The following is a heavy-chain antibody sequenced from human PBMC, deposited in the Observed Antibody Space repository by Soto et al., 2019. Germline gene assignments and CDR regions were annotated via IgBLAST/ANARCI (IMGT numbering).Heavy chain of an antibody. D-gene: IGHD4-17*01. Sequence: QVQLVQSGAEVKKPGASVKVSCKASGYTFTYYAMHWVRQAPGQRLEWMGWINAGNGNTKYSQKFQGTVTITRDTSASTADMELSSLRSEDTAVYYCARSDGPLGDYWGQGTLVTVSS. V-gene: IGHV1-3*01. J-gene: IGHJ4*02. CDR3: ARSDGPLGDY. CDR1: GYTFTYYA. CDR2: INAGNGNT.